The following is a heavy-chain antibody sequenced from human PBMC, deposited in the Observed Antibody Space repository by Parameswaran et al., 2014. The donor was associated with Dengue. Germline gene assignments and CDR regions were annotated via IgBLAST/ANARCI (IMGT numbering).Heavy chain of an antibody. Sequence: WVRQAPGQGLEWMGGTIPIFGTANYAQKFQGRVTITADKSTSTAYMELSSLRSEDTAVYYCASSVQGSVAATLGYYFDYWGQGTLVTVSS. D-gene: IGHD2-15*01. V-gene: IGHV1-69*06. CDR2: TIPIFGTA. J-gene: IGHJ4*02. CDR3: ASSVQGSVAATLGYYFDY.